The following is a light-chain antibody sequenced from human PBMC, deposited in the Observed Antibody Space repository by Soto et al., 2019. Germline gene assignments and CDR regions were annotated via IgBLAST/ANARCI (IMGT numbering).Light chain of an antibody. Sequence: QSVLTQPASVSGSPGQSITISCTGTSRDVGGYNYVSWYQQHPGKAPKLMIYEVSNRPSRVSNRFSGSKSGNTASLTISGLHAEDEADYYCSSYTRSSTSYVFGTGTKLTVL. CDR2: EVS. J-gene: IGLJ1*01. V-gene: IGLV2-14*01. CDR1: SRDVGGYNY. CDR3: SSYTRSSTSYV.